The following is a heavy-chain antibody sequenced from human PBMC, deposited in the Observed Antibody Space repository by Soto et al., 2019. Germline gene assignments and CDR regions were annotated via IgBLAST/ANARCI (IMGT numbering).Heavy chain of an antibody. V-gene: IGHV4-30-2*01. CDR2: IDHSGST. CDR3: ARVGLLSAGTGWFDP. D-gene: IGHD6-13*01. Sequence: SETLSLTCAVSGGSISSGGYSWSWIRQPPGKGLEWIGYIDHSGSTYYNPSLKSRVTISVDRSKNQFSLKLSSVTAADTAVYYCARVGLLSAGTGWFDPWGQGTLVTVSS. CDR1: GGSISSGGYS. J-gene: IGHJ5*02.